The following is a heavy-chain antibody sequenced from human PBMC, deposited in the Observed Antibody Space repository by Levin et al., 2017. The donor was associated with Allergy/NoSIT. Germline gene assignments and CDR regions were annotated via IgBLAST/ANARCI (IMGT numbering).Heavy chain of an antibody. D-gene: IGHD5-12*01. CDR2: IYPGDSDT. Sequence: KVSCKGSGYSFSNYWIGWVRQMPGKGLEWMGIIYPGDSDTKYSPSFQGHVTVSADRSISTTYLQWSSLKASDTAIYYCARSTGFSSVATSQFEYWGQGTRVTVSS. CDR1: GYSFSNYW. J-gene: IGHJ4*02. CDR3: ARSTGFSSVATSQFEY. V-gene: IGHV5-51*01.